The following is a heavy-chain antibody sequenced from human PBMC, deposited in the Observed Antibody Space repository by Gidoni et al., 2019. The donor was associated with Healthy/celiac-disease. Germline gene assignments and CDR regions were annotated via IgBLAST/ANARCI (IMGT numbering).Heavy chain of an antibody. CDR1: GCTFSSNG. CDR3: AKGRGNDYNRGYYGMDV. Sequence: QVPLVASGGGVVQPGRSLRLSCAASGCTFSSNGMHWGGQAPGKGLELGAVISYDGSNKYYADSVKGRFTISRDNSKNTLYLQMNSLRAEDTAVYYCAKGRGNDYNRGYYGMDVWGQGTTVTVSS. CDR2: ISYDGSNK. V-gene: IGHV3-30*18. D-gene: IGHD4-4*01. J-gene: IGHJ6*02.